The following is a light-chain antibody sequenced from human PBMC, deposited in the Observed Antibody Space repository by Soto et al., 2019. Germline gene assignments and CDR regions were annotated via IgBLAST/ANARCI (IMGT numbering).Light chain of an antibody. CDR2: EAT. CDR1: SSDVWSYTF. Sequence: QSVLTQPASVSGSPGQSITISCTGSSSDVWSYTFVSWYQHHPDKAPKLVIYEATKRPSGVSHRFSGSKSGNTASLTISGLQAEDEGEYYCCSYAGSMTWVFGGGTKLTVL. J-gene: IGLJ3*02. V-gene: IGLV2-23*01. CDR3: CSYAGSMTWV.